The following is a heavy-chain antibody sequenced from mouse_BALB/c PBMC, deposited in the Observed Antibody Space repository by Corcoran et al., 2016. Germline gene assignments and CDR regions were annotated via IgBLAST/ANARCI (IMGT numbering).Heavy chain of an antibody. CDR1: GYSFTDYI. Sequence: EIQLQQTGPELVKPGASVKISCKASGYSFTDYIMLWVKQSHGKSLEWIGNINPYYGSTSYNLKFKGKATLTVDKSSSTAYMQLNSLTSEDSAVYYCARDYYGYGYFDVWGAGTTVTVSS. CDR2: INPYYGST. J-gene: IGHJ1*01. V-gene: IGHV1-39*01. D-gene: IGHD2-1*01. CDR3: ARDYYGYGYFDV.